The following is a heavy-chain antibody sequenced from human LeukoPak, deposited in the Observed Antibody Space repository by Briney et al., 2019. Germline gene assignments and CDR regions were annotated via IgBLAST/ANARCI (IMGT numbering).Heavy chain of an antibody. J-gene: IGHJ4*02. CDR2: IIPIFGTA. Sequence: ASVKVSCXASGGTFSSYAISWVRQAPGQGLEWVGRIIPIFGTANYAQKFQGRVTITTDESTSTAYMELSSLRSEDTAVYYCAVTRTGTVTTFDYWGQGTLVTVSS. D-gene: IGHD4-17*01. CDR1: GGTFSSYA. V-gene: IGHV1-69*05. CDR3: AVTRTGTVTTFDY.